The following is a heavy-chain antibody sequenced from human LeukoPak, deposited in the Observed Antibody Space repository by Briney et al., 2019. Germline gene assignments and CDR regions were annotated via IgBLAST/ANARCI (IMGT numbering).Heavy chain of an antibody. Sequence: GGSLRLSCAASGFTFSNYAMSWVRQAPGKGLEWVSAIGDRGGATNCADSVKGRFTISRDNAKNSLYLQMNSLRDDDTAVYFCVRDSGFRSLDCWGQGTLVTVSS. CDR1: GFTFSNYA. CDR2: IGDRGGAT. D-gene: IGHD3-10*01. J-gene: IGHJ4*02. V-gene: IGHV3-23*01. CDR3: VRDSGFRSLDC.